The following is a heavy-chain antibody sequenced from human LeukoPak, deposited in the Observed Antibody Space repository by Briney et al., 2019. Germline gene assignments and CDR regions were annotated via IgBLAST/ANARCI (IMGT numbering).Heavy chain of an antibody. CDR2: IYYSGST. CDR1: GGSISSGGYY. Sequence: SQTLSLTCTVSGGSISSGGYYWSWIRQSPGMGLEWIGYIYYSGSTNYNPSLQSRVTISVDTSKNQISLNLSSVTAADTAVYYCARHTRSWFGPWGQGTLVTVSS. V-gene: IGHV4-61*08. J-gene: IGHJ5*02. CDR3: ARHTRSWFGP.